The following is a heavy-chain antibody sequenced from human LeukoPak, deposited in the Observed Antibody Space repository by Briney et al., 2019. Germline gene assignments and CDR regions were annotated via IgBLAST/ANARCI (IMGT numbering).Heavy chain of an antibody. J-gene: IGHJ6*03. CDR3: ARAGGRYFDWLTHNYYYYYMDV. Sequence: SETLSLTCTVSGGSISSYYWSWIRQPAGKGLGWIGRIYTSGSTNYNPSLKSRVTMSVDTSKNQFSLKLSSVTAADTAVYYCARAGGRYFDWLTHNYYYYYMDVWGKGTTVTISS. D-gene: IGHD3-9*01. CDR1: GGSISSYY. CDR2: IYTSGST. V-gene: IGHV4-4*07.